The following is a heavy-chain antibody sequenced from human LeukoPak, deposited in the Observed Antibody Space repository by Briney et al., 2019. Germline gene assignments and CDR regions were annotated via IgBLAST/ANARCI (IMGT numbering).Heavy chain of an antibody. CDR1: GFTFSSYW. J-gene: IGHJ6*03. CDR3: AKRWNYYYYMDV. V-gene: IGHV3-23*01. CDR2: ISGSGGST. D-gene: IGHD3-3*01. Sequence: GGSLRLSCAASGFTFSSYWMSWVRQAPGKGLEWVSAISGSGGSTYYADSVKGRFTISRDNSKNTLYLQMNSLRAEDTAVYYCAKRWNYYYYMDVWGKGTTVTVSS.